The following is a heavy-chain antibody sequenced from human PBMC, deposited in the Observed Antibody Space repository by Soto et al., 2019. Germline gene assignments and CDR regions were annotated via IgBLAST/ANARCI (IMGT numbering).Heavy chain of an antibody. J-gene: IGHJ4*02. D-gene: IGHD6-6*01. CDR1: GDSVSSNRAA. V-gene: IGHV6-1*01. CDR2: TYYRSKRNN. Sequence: QTLSLTCAVSGDSVSSNRAAWNSIRQSPTSGLEWLGRTYYRSKRNNDYAVSVKRRKTISPDTSKTQFSLQLHPVTPVDAAGFYRARGAAGSFDYWGRGTLVTVSS. CDR3: ARGAAGSFDY.